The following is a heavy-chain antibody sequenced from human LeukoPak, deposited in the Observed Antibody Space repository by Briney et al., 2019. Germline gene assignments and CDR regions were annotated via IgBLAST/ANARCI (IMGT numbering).Heavy chain of an antibody. Sequence: SETLSLTCAVYGGSFSGHYWSWIRQPPGKGLEWIGEITHSGGGNYNPSLKSRVTISVDSSQNRFSLKVLSVTAADTAVYYCARRAGAPDFDVWGLGTLVSVSS. D-gene: IGHD3-10*01. V-gene: IGHV4-34*01. CDR1: GGSFSGHY. CDR3: ARRAGAPDFDV. J-gene: IGHJ4*02. CDR2: ITHSGGG.